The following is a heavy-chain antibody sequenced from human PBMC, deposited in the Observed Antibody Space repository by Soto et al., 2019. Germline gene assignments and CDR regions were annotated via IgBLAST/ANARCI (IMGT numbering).Heavy chain of an antibody. V-gene: IGHV4-4*07. CDR3: VRDGTKNLRDWFDP. CDR2: IYATGTT. J-gene: IGHJ5*02. D-gene: IGHD1-1*01. Sequence: SETLSLTCTVSGASISGFYWSWIRKSAGKGLEWIGRIYATGTTDYNPSLKSRVMMSVDTSKKQFSLKLRSVTAADAAVYYCVRDGTKNLRDWFDPWGQGISVTVSP. CDR1: GASISGFY.